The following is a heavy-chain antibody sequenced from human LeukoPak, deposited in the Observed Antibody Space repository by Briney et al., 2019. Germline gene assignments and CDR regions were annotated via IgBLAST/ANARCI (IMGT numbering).Heavy chain of an antibody. CDR1: RFTFSSYS. D-gene: IGHD3-9*01. Sequence: GGSLRLSCAASRFTFSSYSMNWVRQAPGKGLEWVSSISSSGSYIYYADSVKGRFTISRDNAKNSLYLQMNSLRAEDTAVYYCAKDRAGSRYFDWLEGTFDIWGQGTMVTVSS. CDR3: AKDRAGSRYFDWLEGTFDI. CDR2: ISSSGSYI. V-gene: IGHV3-21*04. J-gene: IGHJ3*02.